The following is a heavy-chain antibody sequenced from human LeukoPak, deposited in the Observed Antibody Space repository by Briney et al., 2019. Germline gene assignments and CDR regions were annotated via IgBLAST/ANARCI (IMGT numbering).Heavy chain of an antibody. J-gene: IGHJ6*03. D-gene: IGHD4-11*01. CDR1: GGSFSGYY. V-gene: IGHV4-34*01. CDR2: INHSGST. CDR3: ARAHSESYYMDA. Sequence: PSETLSLTCAVYGGSFSGYYWSWIRQPPGKGLEWIGEINHSGSTNYNPSLKSRVTISVDTSKNQFSLKLSSVTAADTAVYYCARAHSESYYMDAWGKGTTVTASS.